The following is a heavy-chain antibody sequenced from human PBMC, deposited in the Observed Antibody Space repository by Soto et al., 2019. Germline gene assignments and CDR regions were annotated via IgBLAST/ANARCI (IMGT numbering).Heavy chain of an antibody. V-gene: IGHV4-59*01. CDR2: IYYTGST. J-gene: IGHJ6*03. CDR3: ARGGYCTSTSCFYYYMDV. CDR1: GGFISSYY. Sequence: SETLSLTCSVSGGFISSYYWSWIRQPPGKGLEWIGNIYYTGSTNYNPSLKSRVTMSVDTSKHQFSLKLSSVTAADTALYYCARGGYCTSTSCFYYYMDVWGKGITVTVSS. D-gene: IGHD2-2*01.